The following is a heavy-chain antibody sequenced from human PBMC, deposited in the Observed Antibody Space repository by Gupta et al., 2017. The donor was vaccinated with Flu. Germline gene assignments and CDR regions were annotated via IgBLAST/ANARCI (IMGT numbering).Heavy chain of an antibody. CDR2: IYPGDSDS. D-gene: IGHD3-16*01. CDR3: ARHRSYMIGGDAFDI. J-gene: IGHJ3*02. CDR1: GFSFTNYW. V-gene: IGHV5-51*01. Sequence: EVQLVQSGAEVKKPGESLRISCKGSGFSFTNYWIGWVRQMPGKGLEWMGIIYPGDSDSSDSTSFQGQVTISADKSISTAYLQWRSLKASDTAMYYCARHRSYMIGGDAFDIWGQGTLVTVSS.